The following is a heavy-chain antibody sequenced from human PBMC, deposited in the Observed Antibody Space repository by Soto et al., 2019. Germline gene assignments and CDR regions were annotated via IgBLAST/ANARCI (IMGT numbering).Heavy chain of an antibody. CDR1: GGSFSGYY. D-gene: IGHD3-22*01. Sequence: PSETLSLTCAVYGGSFSGYYWSWIRQPPGKGLEWIGEINHSGSTNYNPSLKSRVTISVDTSKNQFSLKLSSVTAADTAVYYCARVGSRSADSSGYYYISYYYGMDVWGQGTTVTVSS. CDR3: ARVGSRSADSSGYYYISYYYGMDV. V-gene: IGHV4-34*01. CDR2: INHSGST. J-gene: IGHJ6*02.